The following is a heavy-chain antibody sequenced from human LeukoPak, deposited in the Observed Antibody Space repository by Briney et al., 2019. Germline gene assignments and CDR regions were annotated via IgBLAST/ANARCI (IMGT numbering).Heavy chain of an antibody. Sequence: ASVKVSCKASGYSFTSYAMNWVRQAPGQGLEWMGWINTNTGNPTYAQGFTGRFVFSLDTSVSTAYLQISSLKAEDTAVYYCAREFYSSSRYWFDPWGQGTLVTVSS. CDR1: GYSFTSYA. J-gene: IGHJ5*02. CDR2: INTNTGNP. D-gene: IGHD6-13*01. V-gene: IGHV7-4-1*02. CDR3: AREFYSSSRYWFDP.